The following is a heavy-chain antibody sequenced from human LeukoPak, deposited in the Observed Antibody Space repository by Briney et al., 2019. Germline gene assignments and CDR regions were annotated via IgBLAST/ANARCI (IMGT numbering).Heavy chain of an antibody. CDR1: GGSFSGYY. V-gene: IGHV4-34*01. Sequence: PSATLSLTCAVYGGSFSGYYWSWIRQPPGKGLEWTGEINHSGSTNYNPSLKSRVTISVDTSKNQFSLKLSSVTAADTAVYYCAREDRNGNSGYAIGDWGQGILVTVSS. J-gene: IGHJ4*02. CDR2: INHSGST. D-gene: IGHD5-12*01. CDR3: AREDRNGNSGYAIGD.